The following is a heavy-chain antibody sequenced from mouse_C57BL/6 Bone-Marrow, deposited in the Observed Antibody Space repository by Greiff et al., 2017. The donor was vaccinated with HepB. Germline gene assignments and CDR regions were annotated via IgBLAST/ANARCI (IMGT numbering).Heavy chain of an antibody. D-gene: IGHD1-1*01. V-gene: IGHV5-12*01. Sequence: EVKLVESGGGLVQPGGSLKLSCAASGFTFSDYYMYWVRQTPEKRLEWVAYISNGGGSTYYPDNVKGRFTIARDNAKNTLYLQMSRLKSEDTAMYYCARSYGSSFAYWGQGTLVTVSA. CDR1: GFTFSDYY. CDR3: ARSYGSSFAY. CDR2: ISNGGGST. J-gene: IGHJ3*01.